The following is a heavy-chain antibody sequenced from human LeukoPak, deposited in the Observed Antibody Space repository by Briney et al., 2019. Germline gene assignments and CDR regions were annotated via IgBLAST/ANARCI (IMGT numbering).Heavy chain of an antibody. V-gene: IGHV3-11*01. J-gene: IGHJ4*02. D-gene: IGHD3-22*01. CDR2: ISSSGTTI. CDR3: ARWDSSGCLDY. Sequence: PGGSLRLSCAASGLTFSDYYMSWIRQAPGEGLEWVSYISSSGTTIYYADSVKGRFTTSRDNAKNSLYLQMNSLRAEDTAVYFCARWDSSGCLDYWGQGTLVTVSS. CDR1: GLTFSDYY.